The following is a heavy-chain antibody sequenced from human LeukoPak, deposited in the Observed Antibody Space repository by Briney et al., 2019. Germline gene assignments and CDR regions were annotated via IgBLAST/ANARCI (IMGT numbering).Heavy chain of an antibody. CDR3: ARPRGSRWSIPFDN. CDR1: GFIFSNYT. CDR2: ISYDGSNK. V-gene: IGHV3-30-3*01. Sequence: PGGSLRLSCAASGFIFSNYTMHWVRQAPGKGLEWVAVISYDGSNKYYADSVKGRFTVSRDNSKTTLYLQMDSLRAEDTAVYYCARPRGSRWSIPFDNWGREPWSPSPQ. J-gene: IGHJ4*02. D-gene: IGHD6-13*01.